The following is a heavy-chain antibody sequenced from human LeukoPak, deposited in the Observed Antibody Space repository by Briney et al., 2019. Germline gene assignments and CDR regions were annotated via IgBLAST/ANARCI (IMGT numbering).Heavy chain of an antibody. J-gene: IGHJ2*01. CDR2: ISSSSSTI. D-gene: IGHD4-23*01. V-gene: IGHV3-48*01. CDR3: ARADYGGNWYFDL. Sequence: GSLRLSCAASGFTFSSYSMSWVRQAPGKGLEWVSYISSSSSTIYYADSVKGRFTISRDNAKNSLYLQMNSLRAEDTAVYYCARADYGGNWYFDLWGRGTLVTVSS. CDR1: GFTFSSYS.